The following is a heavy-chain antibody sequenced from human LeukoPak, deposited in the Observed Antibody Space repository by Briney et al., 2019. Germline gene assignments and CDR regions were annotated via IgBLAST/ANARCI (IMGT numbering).Heavy chain of an antibody. CDR2: IIPIFGTA. J-gene: IGHJ4*02. D-gene: IGHD3-10*01. V-gene: IGHV1-69*13. CDR1: GGTFSSDA. CDR3: ARGELGEFHYFDY. Sequence: SVKVSCKASGGTFSSDAISWVRQAPGQGLEWMGGIIPIFGTANYAQKFQGRVTITADESTSTAYMELSSLRSEDTAVYYCARGELGEFHYFDYWGQGTLVTVSS.